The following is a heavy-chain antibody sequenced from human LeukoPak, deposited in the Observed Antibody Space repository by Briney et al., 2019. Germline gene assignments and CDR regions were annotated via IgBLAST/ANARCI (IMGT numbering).Heavy chain of an antibody. J-gene: IGHJ5*02. CDR3: ARDIRNYYDSGAYGWFDP. Sequence: PGGSLRLSCAASGFTFSSYAMSWVRQAPGKGLEWVSSISGSGGNVYYAGSMRGRFTISRDNSKNTVYLQMNSLRAEDTATYYCARDIRNYYDSGAYGWFDPWGQGTLVPVSS. CDR1: GFTFSSYA. D-gene: IGHD3-10*01. V-gene: IGHV3-23*01. CDR2: ISGSGGNV.